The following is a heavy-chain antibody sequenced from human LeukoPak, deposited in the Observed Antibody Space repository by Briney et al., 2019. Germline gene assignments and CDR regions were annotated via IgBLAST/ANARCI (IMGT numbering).Heavy chain of an antibody. CDR3: ARLGRYDFWSGYYSFDY. Sequence: SETLSLTCTVPGGSISSYYWSWIRQPPGKGLEWIGYIYYSGSTNYHPSLKSRVTLSVDTSKNQFSLKLSSVTAADTAVYSCARLGRYDFWSGYYSFDYWGQGTLVTVSS. V-gene: IGHV4-59*08. CDR2: IYYSGST. J-gene: IGHJ4*02. CDR1: GGSISSYY. D-gene: IGHD3-3*01.